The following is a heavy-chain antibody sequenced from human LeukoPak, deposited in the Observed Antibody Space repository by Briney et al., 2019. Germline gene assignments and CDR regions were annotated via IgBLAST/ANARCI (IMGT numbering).Heavy chain of an antibody. CDR2: ISSSSSYI. CDR1: GFTFSSYS. D-gene: IGHD2-15*01. V-gene: IGHV3-21*01. CDR3: ARASGYCSGCSCYSAHHFDY. J-gene: IGHJ4*02. Sequence: GGSLRLSCAASGFTFSSYSMNWVRQAPGKGLEWVSSISSSSSYIYYADSVKGRFTISRDNAKNSLYLQMNSLRAEDTAVYYCARASGYCSGCSCYSAHHFDYWGQGTLVTVSS.